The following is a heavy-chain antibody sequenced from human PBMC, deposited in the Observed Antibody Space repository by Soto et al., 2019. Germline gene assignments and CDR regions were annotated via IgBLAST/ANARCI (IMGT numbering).Heavy chain of an antibody. CDR2: IYYRGTT. CDR3: AASCVAGGGFNYDAMDV. J-gene: IGHJ6*02. V-gene: IGHV4-31*03. D-gene: IGHD6-19*01. CDR1: GGSISSGGYY. Sequence: QVQLQESGPGLVKPSQTLSLTCTVSGGSISSGGYYWYWIRQHPGKGLEWMGYIYYRGTTYYNPRRMGGGTVSVDRAKYQFSLMVGSVTAAGGAVCYFAASCVAGGGFNYDAMDVWGPGNTGTVSS.